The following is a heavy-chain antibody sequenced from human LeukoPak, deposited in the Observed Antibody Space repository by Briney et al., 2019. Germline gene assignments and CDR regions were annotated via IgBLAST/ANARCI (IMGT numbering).Heavy chain of an antibody. V-gene: IGHV3-30*02. CDR3: ARDSSIAARSFDY. D-gene: IGHD6-6*01. J-gene: IGHJ4*02. CDR1: GFTFSSYG. Sequence: GGSLRLSCAASGFTFSSYGMHWVRQAPGKGLEWVAFIRYDGSNKYYADSVKGRFTISRDNSKNTLYLQMNSLRAEDTAVYYCARDSSIAARSFDYWGQGTLVTVSS. CDR2: IRYDGSNK.